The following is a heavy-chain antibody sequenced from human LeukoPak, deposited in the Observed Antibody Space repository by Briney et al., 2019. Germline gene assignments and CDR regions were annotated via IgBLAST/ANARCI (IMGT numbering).Heavy chain of an antibody. V-gene: IGHV3-23*01. J-gene: IGHJ4*02. D-gene: IGHD5-18*01. CDR2: ISGSGGST. CDR3: ATGGYSYGYRFDY. CDR1: GFTFSSYA. Sequence: PGGSLRLSCAASGFTFSSYAMSWVRQAPGKGLEWVPAISGSGGSTYYADSVKGRFTISRDNSKNTLYLQMNSLRAEDTAVYYCATGGYSYGYRFDYWGQGTLVTVSS.